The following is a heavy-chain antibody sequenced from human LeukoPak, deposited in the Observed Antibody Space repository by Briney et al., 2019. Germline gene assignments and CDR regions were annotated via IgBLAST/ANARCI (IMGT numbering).Heavy chain of an antibody. V-gene: IGHV1-18*01. CDR1: GYTFTTYG. J-gene: IGHJ4*02. CDR2: ISTYNGNT. D-gene: IGHD5-18*01. CDR3: ARDRMDTGTYFDY. Sequence: GASVKVSCMSSGYTFTTYGITWVRQAPGQGLEWMGWISTYNGNTNYAQKLQGRVTMTTDTSTSTAYMELRSLRSDDTAMYYCARDRMDTGTYFDYWGQGTLVTVSS.